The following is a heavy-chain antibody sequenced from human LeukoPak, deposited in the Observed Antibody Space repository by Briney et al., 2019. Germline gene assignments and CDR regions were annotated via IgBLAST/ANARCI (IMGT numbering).Heavy chain of an antibody. J-gene: IGHJ4*02. V-gene: IGHV3-48*01. CDR2: ITISSSTT. CDR1: GFTFSNYN. Sequence: GGSLRLSCAASGFTFSNYNMNWVRQAPGKGLEWVSCITISSSTTYYADSVKGRFTISRDNAKNSLYLQMNSLTAGDTAVYYCSREDYWGQGTLVTVSS. CDR3: SREDY.